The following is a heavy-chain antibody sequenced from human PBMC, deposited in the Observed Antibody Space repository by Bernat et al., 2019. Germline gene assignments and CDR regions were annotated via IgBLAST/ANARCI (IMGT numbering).Heavy chain of an antibody. J-gene: IGHJ6*02. D-gene: IGHD1-1*01. CDR2: IYSGGTT. Sequence: EVQLVESGGGLVQPGGSLILSCAVSGFTVSTNYMSWVRQAPGKGLEWVSVIYSGGTTKYADSVKDRFTISRDSSKNTLFLQMNSLRAEDTALYYCARVYNLMYPPKGYGMDVWGQGTTVTVSS. V-gene: IGHV3-66*01. CDR3: ARVYNLMYPPKGYGMDV. CDR1: GFTVSTNY.